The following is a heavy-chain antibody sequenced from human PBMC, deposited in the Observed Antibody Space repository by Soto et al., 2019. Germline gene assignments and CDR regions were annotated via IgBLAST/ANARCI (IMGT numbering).Heavy chain of an antibody. CDR2: INAGNGNT. Sequence: ASVKVSCKASGYTFTSYAMHWVRQAPGQRLEWMGWINAGNGNTKYSQKFQGRVTITRDTSASTAYMELSSLRSEDTAVYYCARGECSGGSCYSFGAFDIWGQGTMVTVSS. CDR1: GYTFTSYA. CDR3: ARGECSGGSCYSFGAFDI. J-gene: IGHJ3*02. D-gene: IGHD2-15*01. V-gene: IGHV1-3*01.